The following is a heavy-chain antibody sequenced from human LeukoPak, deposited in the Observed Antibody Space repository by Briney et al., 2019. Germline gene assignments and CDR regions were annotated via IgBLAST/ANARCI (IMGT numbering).Heavy chain of an antibody. Sequence: GGSLRLSCAASGFTFSSYAMSWVRQAPGMGLEWVSAISGSGGSTYYADSVKGRFTISRDNSKNTLYLQMNSLRAEDTAVYYCAKAYYGSGSYARGLFDYWGQGTLVTVSS. D-gene: IGHD3-10*01. J-gene: IGHJ4*02. CDR3: AKAYYGSGSYARGLFDY. V-gene: IGHV3-23*01. CDR1: GFTFSSYA. CDR2: ISGSGGST.